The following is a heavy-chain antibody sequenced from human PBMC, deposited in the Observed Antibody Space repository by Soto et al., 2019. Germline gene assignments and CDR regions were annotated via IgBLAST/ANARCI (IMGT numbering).Heavy chain of an antibody. J-gene: IGHJ6*03. CDR3: TLRLYSITMVRGTHQRRYYMDV. V-gene: IGHV3-73*01. D-gene: IGHD3-10*01. Sequence: GGSLRLSCAASGFTFSGSAMHWVRQASGKGLEWVGRIRSKANSYATAYAASVKGRLTISRDDSKNTAYLQMNSLKTEDTAVYYCTLRLYSITMVRGTHQRRYYMDVWGKGTTVTVSS. CDR2: IRSKANSYAT. CDR1: GFTFSGSA.